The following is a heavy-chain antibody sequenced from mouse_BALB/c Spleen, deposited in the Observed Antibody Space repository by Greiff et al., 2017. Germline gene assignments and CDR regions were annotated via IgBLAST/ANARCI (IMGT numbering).Heavy chain of an antibody. D-gene: IGHD1-1*01. J-gene: IGHJ4*01. Sequence: EVKLVESGGGLVKPGGSLKLSCAASGFTFSDYYMYWVRQTPEKRLEWVATISDGGSYTYYPDSVKGRFTISRDNAKNNLYLQMSSLKSEDTAMYYCARNYYGSSPYAMDYWGQGTSVTVSS. CDR2: ISDGGSYT. CDR1: GFTFSDYY. V-gene: IGHV5-4*02. CDR3: ARNYYGSSPYAMDY.